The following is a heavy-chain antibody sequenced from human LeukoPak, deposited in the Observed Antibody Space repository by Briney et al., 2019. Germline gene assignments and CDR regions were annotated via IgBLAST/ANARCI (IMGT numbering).Heavy chain of an antibody. J-gene: IGHJ4*02. V-gene: IGHV3-21*01. CDR1: GFTVSNSY. CDR2: ITSGTTYI. D-gene: IGHD6-6*01. Sequence: GGSLRLSCAASGFTVSNSYMSWVRQSPEKGLEWVSSITSGTTYIYYADSVRGRFTLSRDNAKNSLYLQMNSLRAEDTAVYYCARWPYSSSYYFDYWGQGTLVTVSS. CDR3: ARWPYSSSYYFDY.